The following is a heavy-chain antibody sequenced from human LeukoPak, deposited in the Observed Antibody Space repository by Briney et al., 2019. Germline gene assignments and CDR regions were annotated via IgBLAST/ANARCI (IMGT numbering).Heavy chain of an antibody. V-gene: IGHV3-66*01. J-gene: IGHJ4*02. CDR2: ISSGGST. CDR3: SRDRMGTKSFDY. D-gene: IGHD5-24*01. CDR1: GFTLRSNY. Sequence: GESLRLSCAVSGFTLRSNYMRWVRQAPGKGLEWVSVISSGGSTYLQESVRGRLTISKDSSKNTLYLQMKSLRAEDTALYYCSRDRMGTKSFDYWGQGTLVTVSS.